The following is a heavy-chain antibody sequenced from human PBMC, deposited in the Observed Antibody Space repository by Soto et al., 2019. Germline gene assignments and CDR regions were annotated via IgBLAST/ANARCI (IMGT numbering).Heavy chain of an antibody. J-gene: IGHJ4*02. CDR3: ARDFEY. CDR1: GFTFSTFW. V-gene: IGHV3-74*01. Sequence: EVQLVESGGGLVQPGGSLRLSCEASGFTFSTFWMHWVRQAPGKGLVWVSRINSDGSSTNYADSVKGRVTISRDNAKNMLYLQMDSLCAADTAVYYCARDFEYWGQGTLVTVSS. CDR2: INSDGSST.